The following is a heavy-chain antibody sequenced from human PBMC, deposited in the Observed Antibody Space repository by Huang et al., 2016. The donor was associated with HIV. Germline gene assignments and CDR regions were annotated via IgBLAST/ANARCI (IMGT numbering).Heavy chain of an antibody. CDR1: GFTFSSYA. V-gene: IGHV3-30-3*01. CDR3: ASSDRGYSVWELRVGWGAFDI. Sequence: QVQLVESGGGVVQPGRSLRFSCAASGFTFSSYAMHWVRQAPGKGLEWVAVISYDGSNKYYADSVKGRFTISRDNSKNTLYLQMNSRRAEDTAGYYCASSDRGYSVWELRVGWGAFDIWGQGTMVTVSS. CDR2: ISYDGSNK. D-gene: IGHD1-26*01. J-gene: IGHJ3*02.